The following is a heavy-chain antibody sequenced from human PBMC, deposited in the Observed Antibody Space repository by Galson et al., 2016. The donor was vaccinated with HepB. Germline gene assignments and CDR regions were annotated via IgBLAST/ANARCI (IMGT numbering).Heavy chain of an antibody. J-gene: IGHJ4*02. V-gene: IGHV3-66*04. CDR3: AGHSEKDY. CDR1: EFTAGNNY. Sequence: SLRLSCAASEFTAGNNYMSWIRQAPGKGLEWVSVLYSGGAAYYTNSVKGRFTISRDSYKNTLYLQLNSLRAEDTAGCYCAGHSEKDYWGRGNLVTVSS. D-gene: IGHD2-15*01. CDR2: LYSGGAA.